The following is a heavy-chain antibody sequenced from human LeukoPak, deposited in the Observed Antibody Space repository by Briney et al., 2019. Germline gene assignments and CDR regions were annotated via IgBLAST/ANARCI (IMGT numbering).Heavy chain of an antibody. V-gene: IGHV1-18*01. J-gene: IGHJ5*02. D-gene: IGHD2/OR15-2a*01. Sequence: ASVKVSCKASGYTFTSYGISWVRQAPGQGLEWMGWIRGYNGNATYAQKVQGRVTTTTDTSASTAYMELRSLRSDDTAVYYCARDKGRWGGRYFPDWFGPWGQGTQVTVSS. CDR1: GYTFTSYG. CDR3: ARDKGRWGGRYFPDWFGP. CDR2: IRGYNGNA.